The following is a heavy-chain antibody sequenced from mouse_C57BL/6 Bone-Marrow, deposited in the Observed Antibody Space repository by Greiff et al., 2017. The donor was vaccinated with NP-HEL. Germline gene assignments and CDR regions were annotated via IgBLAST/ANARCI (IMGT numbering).Heavy chain of an antibody. D-gene: IGHD1-1*01. Sequence: VQLQQSGTVLARPGASVKMSCKTSSYTFTSYWMHWVKQRPGQGLEWIGAIYPGNSDTSYNQKFKGKAKLTAVTSASTAYMELSSLTNEDSAVYYCPYGSRWDFDYWGQGTTLTVSS. J-gene: IGHJ2*01. CDR3: PYGSRWDFDY. CDR2: IYPGNSDT. V-gene: IGHV1-5*01. CDR1: SYTFTSYW.